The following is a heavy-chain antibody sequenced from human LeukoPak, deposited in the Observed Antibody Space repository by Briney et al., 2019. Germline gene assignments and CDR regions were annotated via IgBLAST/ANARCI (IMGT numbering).Heavy chain of an antibody. CDR1: GFTFSSYS. D-gene: IGHD5-24*01. CDR3: ARGAARMVEMGTIISFEY. CDR2: ISSSSSYI. Sequence: GGSLRLSCAASGFTFSSYSMNWVRQAPGKGLEWVSSISSSSSYIYYADSVKGRFTISRDNAKNSLYLQMNSLRAEDTAVYYCARGAARMVEMGTIISFEYWGQGTLVTVSS. J-gene: IGHJ4*02. V-gene: IGHV3-21*01.